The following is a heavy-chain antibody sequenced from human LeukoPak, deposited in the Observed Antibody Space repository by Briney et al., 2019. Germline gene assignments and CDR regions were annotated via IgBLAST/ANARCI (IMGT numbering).Heavy chain of an antibody. V-gene: IGHV1-8*01. D-gene: IGHD6-13*01. J-gene: IGHJ6*03. CDR1: GYTFTSYD. CDR2: MNPNSGNT. Sequence: ASVKVSCKASGYTFTSYDINWVRQATGQGLEWMGWMNPNSGNTGYAQKFQGRVTMTRNTSISTAYMELSSLRSEDTAVYYCAREEEFSWYTSYHYYMDVWGKGTTVTVSS. CDR3: AREEEFSWYTSYHYYMDV.